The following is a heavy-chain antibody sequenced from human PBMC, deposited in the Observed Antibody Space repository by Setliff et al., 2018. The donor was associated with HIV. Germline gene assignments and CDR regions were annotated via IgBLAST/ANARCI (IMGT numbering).Heavy chain of an antibody. D-gene: IGHD3-22*01. Sequence: ASVKVSCKASGGAFSSYALSWVRQAPGQGLEWMGLINPSGGRTSYAQKFQGRLTMTRDTSRSTVYMELSSLRSEDTAVYYCARDRTYYYEGSGYHSDTWGQGTLVTVSS. CDR2: INPSGGRT. CDR1: GGAFSSYA. V-gene: IGHV1-46*01. CDR3: ARDRTYYYEGSGYHSDT. J-gene: IGHJ5*02.